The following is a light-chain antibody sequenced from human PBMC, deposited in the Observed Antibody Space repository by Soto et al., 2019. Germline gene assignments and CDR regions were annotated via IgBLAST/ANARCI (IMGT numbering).Light chain of an antibody. CDR1: SSDVGGYNY. Sequence: QSALTQPASVSGSPGQSITISCTGTSSDVGGYNYVSWYQQHPGKAPKLMIYDVTNRPSGVSNRFSGSKSYNTASLTISGLQAEDEADYYCSSYRSSSAPYVVGTGTKLTVL. J-gene: IGLJ1*01. CDR2: DVT. V-gene: IGLV2-14*01. CDR3: SSYRSSSAPYV.